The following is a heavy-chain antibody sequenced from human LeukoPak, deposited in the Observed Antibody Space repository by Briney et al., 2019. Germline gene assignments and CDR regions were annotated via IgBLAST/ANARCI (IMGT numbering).Heavy chain of an antibody. CDR3: ARERVGAEFDY. CDR2: IGSGSRTT. D-gene: IGHD1-26*01. V-gene: IGHV3-48*04. Sequence: GGSLRLSCAASGFMFSSHGMSWVRQAPGKGLEWVSYIGSGSRTTYYADSVKGRFTISRDNAKNSLYLQMNSLRAEDTAVYYCARERVGAEFDYWGQGTLVTVSS. J-gene: IGHJ4*02. CDR1: GFMFSSHG.